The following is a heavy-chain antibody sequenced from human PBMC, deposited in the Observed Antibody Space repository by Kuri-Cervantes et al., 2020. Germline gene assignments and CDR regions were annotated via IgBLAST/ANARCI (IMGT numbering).Heavy chain of an antibody. J-gene: IGHJ4*02. CDR3: AKDSKITMIVVVTADYFDY. CDR1: GFTFSSYA. D-gene: IGHD3-22*01. CDR2: ISGSGGGT. V-gene: IGHV3-23*01. Sequence: GESLKISCAASGFTFSSYAMSWVRQAPGKGLEWVSAISGSGGGTYYADSVKGRFTISRDNSKNTLYLQMNSLRAEDTAVYYCAKDSKITMIVVVTADYFDYWGQGTLVTVSS.